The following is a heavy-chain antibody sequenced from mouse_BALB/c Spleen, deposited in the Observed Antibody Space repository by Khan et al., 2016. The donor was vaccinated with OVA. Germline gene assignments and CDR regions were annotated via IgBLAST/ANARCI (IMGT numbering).Heavy chain of an antibody. CDR2: ITYDGSN. CDR1: GYSIISGYY. Sequence: EVQLQESGPGLVKPSQSLSLTCSVTGYSIISGYYWNWIRQFPGNKLEWMGYITYDGSNNYNPSLKYRISITRDTSKNQFYLKLNSVTSGDTATYYCAAGGYGRGFAYWGQGTLVTVSA. D-gene: IGHD1-1*01. V-gene: IGHV3-6*02. CDR3: AAGGYGRGFAY. J-gene: IGHJ3*01.